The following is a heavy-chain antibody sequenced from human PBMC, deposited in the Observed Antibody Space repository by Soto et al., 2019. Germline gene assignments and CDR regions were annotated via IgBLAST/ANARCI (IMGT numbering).Heavy chain of an antibody. Sequence: GGSLRLSCAASGFTFSSYGMHWVRQAPGKGLEWVAVISYDGSNKYYADSVKGRFTISRDNSKNTLYLQMNSLRAEDTAVYYCAKERNEADYYYYYMDVWGKGTTVTVS. CDR3: AKERNEADYYYYYMDV. D-gene: IGHD1-1*01. CDR2: ISYDGSNK. V-gene: IGHV3-30*18. CDR1: GFTFSSYG. J-gene: IGHJ6*03.